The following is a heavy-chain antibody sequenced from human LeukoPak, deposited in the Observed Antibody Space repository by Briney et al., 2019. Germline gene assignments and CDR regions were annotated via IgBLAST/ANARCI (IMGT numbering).Heavy chain of an antibody. CDR2: INARGDT. CDR3: ARGQVPAALGYHWFDH. J-gene: IGHJ5*02. CDR1: GWSFNDHY. V-gene: IGHV4-34*01. Sequence: PSETLSLTCAVYGWSFNDHYWNWIRQPPGKGLEWIGEINARGDTNFNPSLKSRVTISVDTSKNQFSLTLSSMIAADTAVYYCARGQVPAALGYHWFDHCGQGTLVTVSS. D-gene: IGHD2-2*01.